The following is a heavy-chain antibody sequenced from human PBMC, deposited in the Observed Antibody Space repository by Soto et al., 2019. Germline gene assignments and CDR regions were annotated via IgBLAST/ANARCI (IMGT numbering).Heavy chain of an antibody. J-gene: IGHJ6*03. CDR3: ARVAMVNYYFYYYMDV. D-gene: IGHD5-18*01. CDR1: GFTFSSYT. Sequence: EVQLVESGGGLVKPGESLRPSCAASGFTFSSYTMNWVRQAPGKGLEWVSSINSRSSDIYYADSLKGRFTISRDNAKNSLYLQMNSLTAEDTAVYYCARVAMVNYYFYYYMDVWGKGTTVTVSS. CDR2: INSRSSDI. V-gene: IGHV3-21*06.